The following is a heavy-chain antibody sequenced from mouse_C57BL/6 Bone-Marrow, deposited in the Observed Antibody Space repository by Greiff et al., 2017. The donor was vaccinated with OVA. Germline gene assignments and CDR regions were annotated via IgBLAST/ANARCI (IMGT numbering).Heavy chain of an antibody. CDR3: ARGFITTVGYAMDY. D-gene: IGHD1-1*01. CDR2: ISSGSSTI. V-gene: IGHV5-17*01. Sequence: EVQRVESGGGLVKPGGSLKLSCAASGFTFSDSGMHWVRQAPEKGLEWVAYISSGSSTIYSADTVKGRFTISRANAKNTLFLQLTSLRDEDTAMYYCARGFITTVGYAMDYWGQGTSVTVSS. J-gene: IGHJ4*01. CDR1: GFTFSDSG.